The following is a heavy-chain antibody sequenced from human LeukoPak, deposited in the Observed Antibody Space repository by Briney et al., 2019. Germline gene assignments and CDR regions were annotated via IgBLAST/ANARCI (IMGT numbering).Heavy chain of an antibody. CDR1: GFTFTYYA. V-gene: IGHV3-23*01. J-gene: IGHJ4*02. CDR3: ARDTDCDY. CDR2: ISGSDGST. D-gene: IGHD5-18*01. Sequence: GGSLRLSCAASGFTFTYYAMNWVRQAPGKGLEWVSAISGSDGSTYYADSVKGRFTISRDNSKNTLFLQMNSLRAEDTAVYYCARDTDCDYWGQGTLVTVSS.